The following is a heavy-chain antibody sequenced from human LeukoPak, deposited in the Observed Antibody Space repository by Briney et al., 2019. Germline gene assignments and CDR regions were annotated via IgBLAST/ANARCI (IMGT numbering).Heavy chain of an antibody. V-gene: IGHV3-23*01. Sequence: GGSLRLSCAASGFTFIKYSMTWVRQAPGKGLEWVSAITGSGAFTDYADSVKGRFTISRDNSKNTLYLQMNSLRAEDTAVYYCAKAQGYSSGNYFDYWGQGTLVTVSS. J-gene: IGHJ4*02. CDR1: GFTFIKYS. CDR3: AKAQGYSSGNYFDY. D-gene: IGHD6-19*01. CDR2: ITGSGAFT.